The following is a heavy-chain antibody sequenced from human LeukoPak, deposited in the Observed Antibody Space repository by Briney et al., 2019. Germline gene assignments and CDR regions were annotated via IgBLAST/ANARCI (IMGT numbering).Heavy chain of an antibody. CDR1: GGSISSSSYY. D-gene: IGHD6-19*01. Sequence: SETLSLTCTVSGGSISSSSYYWSWIRQPPGKGLEWIGYIYYSGSTNYNPSLKSRVTISVDTSKNQFSLKLSSVTAADTAVYYCARASGAGQAGYWGQGTLVTVSS. V-gene: IGHV4-61*01. CDR2: IYYSGST. CDR3: ARASGAGQAGY. J-gene: IGHJ4*02.